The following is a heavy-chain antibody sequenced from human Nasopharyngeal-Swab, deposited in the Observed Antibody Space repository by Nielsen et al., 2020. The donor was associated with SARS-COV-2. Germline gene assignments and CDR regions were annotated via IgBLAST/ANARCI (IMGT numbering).Heavy chain of an antibody. V-gene: IGHV1-18*01. CDR2: ISAYNGNT. Sequence: ASVKVSCMASGYTFTSYGISWVRQAPGQGLEWMGWISAYNGNTNYAQKLQGRVTMTTDTSTSTAYMELRSLRSDDTAVYYCAREGITYYYGSGSYYSDYWGQGTLVTVSS. CDR1: GYTFTSYG. CDR3: AREGITYYYGSGSYYSDY. J-gene: IGHJ4*02. D-gene: IGHD3-10*01.